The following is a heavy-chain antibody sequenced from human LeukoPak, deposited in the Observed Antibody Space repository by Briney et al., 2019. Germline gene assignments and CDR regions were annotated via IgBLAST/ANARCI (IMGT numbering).Heavy chain of an antibody. Sequence: SETLSLTCTVSGGSISSSSYYWGWIRQPPGKGLEWIGEIYHSGSTNYNPSLKSRVTISVDKSKNQFSLKLSSVTAADTAVYYCARVIIIAAAPDGMDVWGQGTTVTVSS. CDR2: IYHSGST. CDR1: GGSISSSSYY. V-gene: IGHV4-39*07. D-gene: IGHD6-13*01. J-gene: IGHJ6*02. CDR3: ARVIIIAAAPDGMDV.